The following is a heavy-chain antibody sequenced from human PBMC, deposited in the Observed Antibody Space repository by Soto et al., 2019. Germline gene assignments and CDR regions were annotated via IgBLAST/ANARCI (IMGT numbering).Heavy chain of an antibody. CDR2: IYYSGST. D-gene: IGHD3-10*01. Sequence: QVQLQESGPGLVKPSETLSLTCTVSGGSISSYYWSWIRQPPGKGLEWIGYIYYSGSTNYNPSLKSRVTISVATSKNQVSLKLSSVTAADAAVYYCARVWGGAFDIWGQGTMVTVSS. CDR1: GGSISSYY. CDR3: ARVWGGAFDI. J-gene: IGHJ3*02. V-gene: IGHV4-59*01.